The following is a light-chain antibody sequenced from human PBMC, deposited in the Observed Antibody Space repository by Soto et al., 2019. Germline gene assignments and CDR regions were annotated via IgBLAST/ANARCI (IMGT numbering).Light chain of an antibody. CDR1: SSNIGAGYN. V-gene: IGLV1-40*01. J-gene: IGLJ3*02. CDR2: GNS. Sequence: QSVLTQPPSVSGAPGQRVTISCTGSSSNIGAGYNVHWYQQLPGTAPKLLIYGNSNRPSGVPDRFSGSKSGTSASLAITGLQDEDEADYYCQSYDSSLSGWVFGGGTMLTV. CDR3: QSYDSSLSGWV.